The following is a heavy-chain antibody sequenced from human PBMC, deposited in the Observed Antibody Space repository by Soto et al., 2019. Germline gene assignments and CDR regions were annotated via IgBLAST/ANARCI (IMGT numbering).Heavy chain of an antibody. V-gene: IGHV3-23*01. J-gene: IGHJ4*02. CDR1: GFAFSRHA. Sequence: EVQLFESGGGLVQPGGSLRLSCATSGFAFSRHAMSWVRQTPGRGLEWLSSISNSDDTTYYAASVKDRFTISRDMSKSTLFLQMSSLRAEDTAVYYCAKGYADSDSWGQGTQVTVSS. D-gene: IGHD5-18*01. CDR2: ISNSDDTT. CDR3: AKGYADSDS.